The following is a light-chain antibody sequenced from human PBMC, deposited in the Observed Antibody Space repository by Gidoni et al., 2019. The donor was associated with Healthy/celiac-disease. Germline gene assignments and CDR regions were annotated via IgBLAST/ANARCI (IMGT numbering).Light chain of an antibody. CDR1: QSSSSW. J-gene: IGKJ1*01. CDR3: QQYNSFWT. CDR2: KAS. Sequence: DIQMTQSPSTLSASVGDRVTITCRASQSSSSWLAWYQQKPGKAPKLLIYKASSLESGVPSRLSGSGSGTEFTLNISSLQPDDFATYYCQQYNSFWTFGQGTKVEIK. V-gene: IGKV1-5*03.